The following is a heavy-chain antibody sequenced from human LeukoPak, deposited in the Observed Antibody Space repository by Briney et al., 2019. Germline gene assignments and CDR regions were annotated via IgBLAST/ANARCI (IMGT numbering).Heavy chain of an antibody. Sequence: PGGSLRLSCAASGFTFSSYGMHWVRQAPGKGLEWVAVIWYDGSNKYYADSVKGRFTISRDNSKNTLYLQMNSLRAEDTAVYYCARDPQQLVTGLGYWGQGTLVTVSS. CDR1: GFTFSSYG. V-gene: IGHV3-33*08. CDR2: IWYDGSNK. D-gene: IGHD6-13*01. CDR3: ARDPQQLVTGLGY. J-gene: IGHJ4*02.